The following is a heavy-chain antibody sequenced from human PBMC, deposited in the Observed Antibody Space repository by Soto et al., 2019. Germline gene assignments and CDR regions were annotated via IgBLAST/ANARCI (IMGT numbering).Heavy chain of an antibody. J-gene: IGHJ4*02. D-gene: IGHD2-15*01. CDR3: IRGVGAAPGQYFDY. CDR1: GFTFNRYW. V-gene: IGHV3-74*01. Sequence: EVQLVESGGGLFQPGGSLRLSCAASGFTFNRYWMHWVRQAPGKGLMWVSRINTDGSGTAYADSVKGRFTISRDNARDTLFLQMNSLRVEDTAMYYCIRGVGAAPGQYFDYWGQGALVTVSS. CDR2: INTDGSGT.